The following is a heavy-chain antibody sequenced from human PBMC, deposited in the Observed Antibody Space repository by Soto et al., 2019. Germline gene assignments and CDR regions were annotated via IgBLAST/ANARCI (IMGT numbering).Heavy chain of an antibody. J-gene: IGHJ5*02. CDR1: GYTFTGYY. D-gene: IGHD4-17*01. CDR3: ARVMTTVTTGELDP. Sequence: QVQLVQSGAEVKKSGVSVKVSCKASGYTFTGYYIHWVRQAPGQGLEWMGWINPNSGASKDAQKFQGRISMARDTSISTAYMELSSLRSDDTAVYYCARVMTTVTTGELDPWGQGTLVTVSS. CDR2: INPNSGAS. V-gene: IGHV1-2*02.